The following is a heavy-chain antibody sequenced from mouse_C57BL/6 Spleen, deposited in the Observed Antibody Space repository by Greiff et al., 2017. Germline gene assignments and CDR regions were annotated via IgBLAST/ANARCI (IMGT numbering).Heavy chain of an antibody. CDR3: ARGYSNYRYFGV. Sequence: QVQLQQPGAELVRPGSSVKLSCKASGYTFTSYWMHWVKQRPIQGLEWIGNIDPSDSETHYNQKFKDKATLTVDKSSSTAYMQLSSLTSEDSAVYYCARGYSNYRYFGVWGTGTTVTVSS. J-gene: IGHJ1*03. CDR2: IDPSDSET. D-gene: IGHD2-5*01. V-gene: IGHV1-52*01. CDR1: GYTFTSYW.